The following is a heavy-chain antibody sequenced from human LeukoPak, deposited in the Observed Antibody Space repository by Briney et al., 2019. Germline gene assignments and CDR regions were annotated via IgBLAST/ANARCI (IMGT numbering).Heavy chain of an antibody. Sequence: ASVKVSCKASGGTFSSYAISWVRQAPGQGLEWMGGIIPIFGTANYAQKCQGRVTITTDASTSTAYMELSSLRSEDTAVYYCARDQGYYYDSSGYYSWGQGTLVTVSS. D-gene: IGHD3-22*01. J-gene: IGHJ4*02. CDR3: ARDQGYYYDSSGYYS. CDR2: IIPIFGTA. V-gene: IGHV1-69*05. CDR1: GGTFSSYA.